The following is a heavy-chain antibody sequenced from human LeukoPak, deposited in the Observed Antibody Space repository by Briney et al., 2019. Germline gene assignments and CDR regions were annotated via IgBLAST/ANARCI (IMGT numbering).Heavy chain of an antibody. CDR2: ISGRGDSR. CDR1: GFTFSRHA. J-gene: IGHJ3*02. D-gene: IGHD5-24*01. V-gene: IGHV3-23*01. CDR3: AKAVSEMATVPETAFDI. Sequence: GGSLRLSCAASGFTFSRHAMSWVRQAPGEGLEWVSGISGRGDSRYYADSVKGRFAISRDNSKNTLDLQMYSLRAEDAAVYFCAKAVSEMATVPETAFDIWGQGTIVTVSS.